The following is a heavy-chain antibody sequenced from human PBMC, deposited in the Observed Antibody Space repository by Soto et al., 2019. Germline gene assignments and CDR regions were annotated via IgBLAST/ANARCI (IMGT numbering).Heavy chain of an antibody. CDR1: GGTFSSYT. CDR2: IIPILGIA. Sequence: GASVKVSCKASGGTFSSYTISWVRQAPGQGLEWMGRIIPILGIANYAQKFQGRVTITADKSTSTAYMELSSLRSEDTAVHYCARDDYDYIWGSYRKTFDYWGQGTLVTVSS. V-gene: IGHV1-69*04. CDR3: ARDDYDYIWGSYRKTFDY. D-gene: IGHD3-16*02. J-gene: IGHJ4*02.